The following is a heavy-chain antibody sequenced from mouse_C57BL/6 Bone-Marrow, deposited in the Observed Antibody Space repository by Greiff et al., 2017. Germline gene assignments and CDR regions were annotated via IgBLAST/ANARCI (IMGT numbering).Heavy chain of an antibody. V-gene: IGHV1-50*01. CDR1: GYTFTSYW. J-gene: IGHJ1*03. CDR3: ARDGYYWYFDV. CDR2: IDPSDSYT. Sequence: VQLQQPGAELVKPGASVKLSCKASGYTFTSYWIQWVKQRPGQGLEWIGEIDPSDSYTNYNQKFKGKATLTVDTSSSTAYMQLSSLTSEDSAVYYCARDGYYWYFDVWGTGTTGTVSS. D-gene: IGHD2-3*01.